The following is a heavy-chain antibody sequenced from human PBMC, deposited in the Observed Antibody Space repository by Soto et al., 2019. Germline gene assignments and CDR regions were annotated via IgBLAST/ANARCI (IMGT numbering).Heavy chain of an antibody. CDR3: AKDLSVAAAGTIDY. CDR1: GFTFSSYA. CDR2: VSGSGGST. D-gene: IGHD6-13*01. Sequence: PGGSLRLSCAASGFTFSSYAMSWVRQAPGKGLEWVSAVSGSGGSTYYADSVKGRFTISRDNSKNTLYLQMNSLRAEDTAVYYCAKDLSVAAAGTIDYWGQGTLVTVSS. V-gene: IGHV3-23*01. J-gene: IGHJ4*02.